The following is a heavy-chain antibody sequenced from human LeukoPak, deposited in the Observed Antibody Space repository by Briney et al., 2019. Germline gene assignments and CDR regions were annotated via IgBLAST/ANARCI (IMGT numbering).Heavy chain of an antibody. CDR3: ARHYYDTSGYYPWYFDN. Sequence: PSEXLSLTCTVSGASFSSTSYYWGWVRQPPGKGREWVGSIYYSGNTYYNQSLRSRVTISVETSKNQFSLKRTSVTAADTAVYYCARHYYDTSGYYPWYFDNWGQGILVTVSS. CDR1: GASFSSTSYY. D-gene: IGHD3-22*01. CDR2: IYYSGNT. V-gene: IGHV4-39*01. J-gene: IGHJ4*02.